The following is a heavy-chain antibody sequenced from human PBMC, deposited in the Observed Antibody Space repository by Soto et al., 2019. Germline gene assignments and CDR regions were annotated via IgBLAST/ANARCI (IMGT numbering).Heavy chain of an antibody. CDR3: AVRYCTGRSCERP. Sequence: QVQLQQWGAGLLKPSETLSLTCAISGGAFSGYYWSWIRQPPGKGLEWIGEINHDGITNYNPSLKGRVTISLDTSKTQFSLKLTSGTAADTAVYSCAVRYCTGRSCERPWGQGTLVTVSS. CDR1: GGAFSGYY. J-gene: IGHJ4*02. D-gene: IGHD2-15*01. V-gene: IGHV4-34*01. CDR2: INHDGIT.